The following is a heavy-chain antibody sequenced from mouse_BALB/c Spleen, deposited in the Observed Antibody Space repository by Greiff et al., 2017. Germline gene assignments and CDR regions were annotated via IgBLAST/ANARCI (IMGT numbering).Heavy chain of an antibody. CDR3: ASYDYDSAWFAY. Sequence: QVQLQQPGAELVKPGASVKLSCKASGYTFTSYWMHWVKQRPGQGLEWIGEINPSNGRTNYNEKFKSKATLTVDKSSSTAYMQLSSLTSEDSAVYYCASYDYDSAWFAYWGQGTLVTVSA. CDR1: GYTFTSYW. CDR2: INPSNGRT. D-gene: IGHD2-4*01. J-gene: IGHJ3*01. V-gene: IGHV1S81*02.